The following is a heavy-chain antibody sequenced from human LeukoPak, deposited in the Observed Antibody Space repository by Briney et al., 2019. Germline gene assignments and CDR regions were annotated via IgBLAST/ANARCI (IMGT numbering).Heavy chain of an antibody. CDR2: IRSKAYGGTT. V-gene: IGHV3-49*04. J-gene: IGHJ4*02. Sequence: GGSLRLSCTASGFTIGEYAMSWVPQAPGKGLEGVGFIRSKAYGGTTEYAASVKGGFTISRDDSKSIAYLQMNSLKTKDTAVYYCTRVEPSIAAAGPFDYWGQGTLVTVSS. CDR3: TRVEPSIAAAGPFDY. D-gene: IGHD6-13*01. CDR1: GFTIGEYA.